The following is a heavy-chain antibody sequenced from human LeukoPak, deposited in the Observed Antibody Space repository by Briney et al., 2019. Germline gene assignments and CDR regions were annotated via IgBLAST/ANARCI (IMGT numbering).Heavy chain of an antibody. CDR1: GFTFSSYE. V-gene: IGHV3-21*01. CDR2: ISSSSSYI. Sequence: PGGSLRLSCAASGFTFSSYEMNWVRQAPGKGLEWVSSISSSSSYIYYADSVKGRFTISRDNAKNSLYLQMNSLRAEDTAVYYCARVSIAHFDYWGQGTLVTVSS. J-gene: IGHJ4*02. D-gene: IGHD6-13*01. CDR3: ARVSIAHFDY.